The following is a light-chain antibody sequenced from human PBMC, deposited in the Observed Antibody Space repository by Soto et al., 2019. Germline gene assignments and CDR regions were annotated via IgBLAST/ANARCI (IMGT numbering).Light chain of an antibody. V-gene: IGLV1-47*01. CDR2: KNN. CDR3: AAWDDSRSWA. J-gene: IGLJ2*01. Sequence: QAVVTQPPSASGTPGQRVTISCSGSSSNIGSDYVYWYQQLPRTAPKLLIYKNNQRPSGVPDRFSGSKSGTSASLAISGLRSEDEADYYCAAWDDSRSWAFGGGTKLTVL. CDR1: SSNIGSDY.